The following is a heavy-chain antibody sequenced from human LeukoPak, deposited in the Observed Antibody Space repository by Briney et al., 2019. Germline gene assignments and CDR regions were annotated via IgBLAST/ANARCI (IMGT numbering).Heavy chain of an antibody. Sequence: PGGSLRLSCAASGFTFNNYVMTWVRQAPGKGLEWVSVISGSGTTTYYADSLKGRFTISRDNSKNTLYLEMRSLRAEDTAVYYCAKHVASTWLFDYWGQGTLVTVSS. CDR3: AKHVASTWLFDY. CDR1: GFTFNNYV. V-gene: IGHV3-23*01. J-gene: IGHJ4*02. D-gene: IGHD6-13*01. CDR2: ISGSGTTT.